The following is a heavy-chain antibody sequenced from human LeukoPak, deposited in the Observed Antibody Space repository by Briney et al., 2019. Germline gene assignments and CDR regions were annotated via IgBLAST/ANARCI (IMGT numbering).Heavy chain of an antibody. D-gene: IGHD3-22*01. CDR1: GGSISSSSYY. CDR2: MDYSGST. Sequence: SETLSLTCTVSGGSISSSSYYWGWIRQPPGKGLEWIGSMDYSGSTYYNPSLKSRVTISVDTSKNQFSLKLSSVTAADTAVYYCAREDYDSPFDYWGQGTLVTVSS. CDR3: AREDYDSPFDY. J-gene: IGHJ4*02. V-gene: IGHV4-39*07.